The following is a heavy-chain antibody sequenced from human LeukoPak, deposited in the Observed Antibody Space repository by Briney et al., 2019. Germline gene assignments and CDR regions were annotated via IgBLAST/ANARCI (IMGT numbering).Heavy chain of an antibody. J-gene: IGHJ4*02. CDR3: AREFLYSSGWYRPPEANREPFDY. V-gene: IGHV3-21*01. CDR2: ISSSSSYI. D-gene: IGHD6-19*01. CDR1: GFTFSSYS. Sequence: GGSLRLSCAASGFTFSSYSMNWVRQAPGKGLEWVSSISSSSSYIYYADSVKGRFTISRDNAKNSLYLQMNSLRAEDTAVYYCAREFLYSSGWYRPPEANREPFDYWGQRTLVTVSS.